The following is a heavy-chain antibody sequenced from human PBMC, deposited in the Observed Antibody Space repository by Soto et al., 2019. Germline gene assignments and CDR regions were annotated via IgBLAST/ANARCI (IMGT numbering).Heavy chain of an antibody. Sequence: GWSLRLSCAASGFTFNSYAVSWVRQAPGKGLEWVSIISGNGGNTYYEDSVEGRFTISRDNSKNTLHLQMNSLRAEDTALYFCAKDLNCGVITPPGAFDILGQGTMLT. J-gene: IGHJ3*02. D-gene: IGHD3-22*01. CDR2: ISGNGGNT. CDR1: GFTFNSYA. V-gene: IGHV3-23*01. CDR3: AKDLNCGVITPPGAFDI.